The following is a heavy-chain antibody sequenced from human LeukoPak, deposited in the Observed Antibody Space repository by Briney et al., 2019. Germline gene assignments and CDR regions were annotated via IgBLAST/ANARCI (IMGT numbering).Heavy chain of an antibody. CDR1: GGSFSGYY. CDR2: INHRGST. CDR3: VREGWQWLVHAFDI. D-gene: IGHD6-19*01. J-gene: IGHJ3*02. V-gene: IGHV4-34*01. Sequence: SETLSLTCAVYGGSFSGYYWSWIRQPPGKGLEWIGEINHRGSTNYNPSLKSRVTISVDTSKNQFSLKLSSVTAADTAVYYCVREGWQWLVHAFDIWGQGTMVTGSS.